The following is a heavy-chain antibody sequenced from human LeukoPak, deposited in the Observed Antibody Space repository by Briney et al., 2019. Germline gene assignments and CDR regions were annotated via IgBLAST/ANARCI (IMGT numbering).Heavy chain of an antibody. V-gene: IGHV4-34*01. CDR3: AIRNPTAYNTSNYSGSGNTWSAP. Sequence: SETLSLTCAVYGGSFSGYYWSWVRLPPGKGLEWIGEISHSGNINYNPSLKSRISISVDTSKNQFSLILTSVTAADTAVYYCAIRNPTAYNTSNYSGSGNTWSAPGGQEPWSPSPQ. CDR2: ISHSGNI. J-gene: IGHJ5*02. D-gene: IGHD3-10*01. CDR1: GGSFSGYY.